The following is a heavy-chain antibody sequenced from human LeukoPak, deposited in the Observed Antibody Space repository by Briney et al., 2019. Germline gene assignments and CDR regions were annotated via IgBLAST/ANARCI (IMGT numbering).Heavy chain of an antibody. CDR3: ARPYGVGY. Sequence: GESLKISYEGSGYDFTKYWIGWVRQTPEKGLEFMGIIFPGNSETRYSPSFQGQVTITADKSTGTAYLQWGSLKASDTAIYYCARPYGVGYWGQGTLVTVSS. CDR1: GYDFTKYW. CDR2: IFPGNSET. J-gene: IGHJ4*02. D-gene: IGHD4-17*01. V-gene: IGHV5-51*01.